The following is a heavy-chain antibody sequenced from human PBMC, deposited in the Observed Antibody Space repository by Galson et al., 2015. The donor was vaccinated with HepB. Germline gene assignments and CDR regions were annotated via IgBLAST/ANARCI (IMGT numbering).Heavy chain of an antibody. CDR2: IIPIFGIA. Sequence: SVKVSCKASGGTFSSYAISWVRQAPGQGLEWMGGIIPIFGIANYAQKFQGRVTITADESTSTAYMELSSLRSEGTAVYYCARAVGITGTGGFDYWGQGTLVTVSS. CDR1: GGTFSSYA. D-gene: IGHD1-7*01. J-gene: IGHJ4*02. CDR3: ARAVGITGTGGFDY. V-gene: IGHV1-69*13.